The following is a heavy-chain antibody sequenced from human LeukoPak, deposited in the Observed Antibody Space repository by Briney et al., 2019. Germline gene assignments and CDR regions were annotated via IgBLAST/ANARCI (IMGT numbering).Heavy chain of an antibody. Sequence: GASVKVSCKASGYTFTSYGISWVRQAPGQGLEWMGWISAYNGYTNYPQKLQGRVTMTRNTSISTAYMELSSLRSEDTAVYYCARSPSKILRYFDWLGSLWFDPWGQGTLVTVSS. CDR3: ARSPSKILRYFDWLGSLWFDP. CDR1: GYTFTSYG. J-gene: IGHJ5*02. CDR2: ISAYNGYT. D-gene: IGHD3-9*01. V-gene: IGHV1-18*01.